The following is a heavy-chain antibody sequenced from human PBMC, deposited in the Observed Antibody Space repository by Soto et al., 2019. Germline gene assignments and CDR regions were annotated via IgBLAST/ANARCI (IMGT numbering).Heavy chain of an antibody. J-gene: IGHJ4*02. CDR1: GYTFSSYF. Sequence: QVQLVQSGAEVKKPGASVKVSCKASGYTFSSYFISWVRQAPGQGLEWMGWISAYNGNTNYAQNLQGRVTMTTDTATSTDYMELRSLRSDDTAVYYCARDLPPVDYWGQGTLVTVSS. CDR2: ISAYNGNT. CDR3: ARDLPPVDY. V-gene: IGHV1-18*01.